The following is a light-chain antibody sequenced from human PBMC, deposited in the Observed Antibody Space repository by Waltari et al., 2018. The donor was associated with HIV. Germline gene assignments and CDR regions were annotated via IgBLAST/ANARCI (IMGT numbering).Light chain of an antibody. CDR1: SNIVAGYD. CDR3: QSYDNTVSDSVV. Sequence: QSVLTQPPSVSGAPGQRVTISCSGSSNIVAGYDVQWYQQLPGTAPKLLIYGATNRPSGVPDRFSGSKSGASASLVIDGLQDEDEGDYYCQSYDNTVSDSVVFGGGTRVTVL. V-gene: IGLV1-40*03. CDR2: GAT. J-gene: IGLJ2*01.